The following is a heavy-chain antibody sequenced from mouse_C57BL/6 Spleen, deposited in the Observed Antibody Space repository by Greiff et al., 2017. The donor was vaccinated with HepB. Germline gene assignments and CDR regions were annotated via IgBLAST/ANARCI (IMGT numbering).Heavy chain of an antibody. Sequence: VKLQESGAELVRPGASVTLSCKASGYTFTDYEMHWVKQTPVHGLEWIGAIDPETGGTAYNQKFKGKAILTADKSSSTAYMELRSLTSEDSAVYYCTRSDYGSRLAYWGQGTTLTVSS. J-gene: IGHJ2*01. CDR3: TRSDYGSRLAY. D-gene: IGHD1-1*01. CDR2: IDPETGGT. V-gene: IGHV1-15*01. CDR1: GYTFTDYE.